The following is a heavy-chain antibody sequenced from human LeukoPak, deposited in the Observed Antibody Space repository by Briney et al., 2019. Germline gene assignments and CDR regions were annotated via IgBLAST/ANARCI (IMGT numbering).Heavy chain of an antibody. J-gene: IGHJ5*02. CDR1: GGSISSYY. CDR2: IYYSGST. V-gene: IGHV4-59*08. CDR3: ARHGSNYWFDP. Sequence: PSETLSLTCTVSGGSISSYYWSWIRQPPGKGLEWIGYIYYSGSTNYNPSLKSRVTVSVDTSKNQFSLKLSSVTAADTAVYYCARHGSNYWFDPWGQGTLVTVSS. D-gene: IGHD4-23*01.